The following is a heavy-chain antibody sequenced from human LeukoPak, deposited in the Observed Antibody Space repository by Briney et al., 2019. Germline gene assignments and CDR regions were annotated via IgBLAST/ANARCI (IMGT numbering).Heavy chain of an antibody. Sequence: GASVKVSCKASGGTFSRFTISWVRQAPGQGFEWMGGITPIFGTANFAQKFQGRVSITADESTSTAFMELSSLRSGDTAVYYCAREWGLESSGYYYAYWGQGTLVTVSS. CDR3: AREWGLESSGYYYAY. CDR2: ITPIFGTA. V-gene: IGHV1-69*13. D-gene: IGHD3-22*01. J-gene: IGHJ4*02. CDR1: GGTFSRFT.